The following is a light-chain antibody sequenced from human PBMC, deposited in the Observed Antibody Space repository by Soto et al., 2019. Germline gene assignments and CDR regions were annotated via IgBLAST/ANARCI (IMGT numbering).Light chain of an antibody. CDR2: GIS. J-gene: IGKJ1*01. Sequence: EVVLTQSPGTLSLSPGERAALSCRASQSLTYNYLAWFQQKPGQAPRLRIYGISNRATGIPDRFSGSGSGTDFTLTISRLEPEDFAVYYCQRYGSSPPWTFGQGTKVEIK. CDR3: QRYGSSPPWT. CDR1: QSLTYNY. V-gene: IGKV3-20*01.